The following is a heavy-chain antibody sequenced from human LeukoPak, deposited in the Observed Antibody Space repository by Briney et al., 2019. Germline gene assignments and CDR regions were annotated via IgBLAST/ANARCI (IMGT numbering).Heavy chain of an antibody. J-gene: IGHJ4*02. Sequence: GGSLRLSCAASGFTFSSYSMNWVRQAPGKGLEWVSYISSSSSTIYYADSVKGRFTISRDNAKNSLYLQMNSLRAEDTAVYYCARVQTDWLLAYWGQGTLVTVSS. CDR3: ARVQTDWLLAY. D-gene: IGHD3-9*01. CDR1: GFTFSSYS. CDR2: ISSSSSTI. V-gene: IGHV3-48*04.